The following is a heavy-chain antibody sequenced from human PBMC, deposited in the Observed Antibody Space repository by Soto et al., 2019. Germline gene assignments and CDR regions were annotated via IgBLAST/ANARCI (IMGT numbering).Heavy chain of an antibody. CDR3: ARAGYSGYGFDAFDI. CDR1: GFPVSSNY. D-gene: IGHD5-12*01. J-gene: IGHJ3*02. V-gene: IGHV3-66*01. CDR2: IYSGGST. Sequence: GGSLRLSCAASGFPVSSNYMSWVRQAPGKGLEWVSVIYSGGSTYYADSVKGRFTISRNNSKNTLYLQMNSLRAEDTAVYYCARAGYSGYGFDAFDIWGQGTMVTVSS.